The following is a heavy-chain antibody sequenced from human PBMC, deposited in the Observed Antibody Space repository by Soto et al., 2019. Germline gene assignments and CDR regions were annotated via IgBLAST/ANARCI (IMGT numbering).Heavy chain of an antibody. V-gene: IGHV3-30*18. CDR2: ISYDGSNK. CDR3: AKDQQDIVVVPAALYYYGMDV. CDR1: GFTFSSYG. D-gene: IGHD2-2*01. J-gene: IGHJ6*02. Sequence: GGSLRLSCAASGFTFSSYGMHWVRQAPGKGLEWVAVISYDGSNKYYADSVKGRFTISRDNSKNTLYLQMNSLRAEDTAVYYCAKDQQDIVVVPAALYYYGMDVWGQGTTVTVSS.